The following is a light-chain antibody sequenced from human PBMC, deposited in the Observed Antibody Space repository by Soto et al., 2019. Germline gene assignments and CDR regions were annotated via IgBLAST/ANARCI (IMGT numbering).Light chain of an antibody. CDR2: GAS. Sequence: EIVMTQSPATLSVSPGERATLSCRASQSVSGNLAWYQQKPGQAPRLLIYGASTRATGIPARFSGSGSGTEFTLTISSLQSEDFPVYYCQQYNSWPITFGQGTRLEIK. CDR3: QQYNSWPIT. V-gene: IGKV3-15*01. J-gene: IGKJ5*01. CDR1: QSVSGN.